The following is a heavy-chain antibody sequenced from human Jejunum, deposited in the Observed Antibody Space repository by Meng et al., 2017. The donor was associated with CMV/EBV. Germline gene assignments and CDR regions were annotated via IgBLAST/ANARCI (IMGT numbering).Heavy chain of an antibody. CDR2: IAWDGLIL. CDR1: TFTDHT. D-gene: IGHD1-1*01. J-gene: IGHJ6*02. CDR3: ARDIQLYSYHFYGMDL. V-gene: IGHV3-9*01. Sequence: TFTDHTIHWVRQAPGKGLEGVSGIAWDGLILGYADSVKGRFSISRENAKNSVYLQMNSLRAEDTALYYCARDIQLYSYHFYGMDLWGQGTTVTVSS.